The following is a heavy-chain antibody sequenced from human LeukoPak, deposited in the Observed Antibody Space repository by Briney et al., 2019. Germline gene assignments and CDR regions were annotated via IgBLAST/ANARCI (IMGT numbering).Heavy chain of an antibody. CDR1: GYTFTGYY. V-gene: IGHV1-2*02. CDR2: INPNSGGT. J-gene: IGHJ4*02. CDR3: ARSSSGYKY. D-gene: IGHD3-22*01. Sequence: GASVKVSCKASGYTFTGYYMHWVRQAPGQGLEWMGWINPNSGGTNYAQKFQGRVTMTRDTSTSTVYMELSSLRSEDTAVYYCARSSSGYKYWGQGTLVTVSS.